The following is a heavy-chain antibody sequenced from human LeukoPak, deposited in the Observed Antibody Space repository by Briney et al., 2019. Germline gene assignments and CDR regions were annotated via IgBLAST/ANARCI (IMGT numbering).Heavy chain of an antibody. D-gene: IGHD2-21*01. CDR3: AKDRVTPDLAISWVYYYYGMDV. V-gene: IGHV3-23*01. CDR2: ISGSGGST. J-gene: IGHJ6*02. CDR1: GFTFSSYA. Sequence: GGSLRLSCAASGFTFSSYAMSWVRQAPGKGLEWVSAISGSGGSTYYADSVKGRFTISRDNSKTTLYLQMNSLRAEDTAVYYCAKDRVTPDLAISWVYYYYGMDVGGQGTTVTVSS.